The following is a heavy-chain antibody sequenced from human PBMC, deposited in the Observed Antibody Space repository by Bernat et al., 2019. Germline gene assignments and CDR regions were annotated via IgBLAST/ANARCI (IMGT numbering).Heavy chain of an antibody. CDR1: GFTFSSYG. Sequence: QVQLVESGGGVVQPGRSLRLSCAASGFTFSSYGMHWVRQAPGKGLEWVAVISYDGSNKYYADSVKSRFTISRDNSKNTLYLQMNSLRAEDTAVYYCAKDLIAAAGGDYWGQGTLVTVSS. J-gene: IGHJ4*02. CDR3: AKDLIAAAGGDY. CDR2: ISYDGSNK. D-gene: IGHD6-13*01. V-gene: IGHV3-30*18.